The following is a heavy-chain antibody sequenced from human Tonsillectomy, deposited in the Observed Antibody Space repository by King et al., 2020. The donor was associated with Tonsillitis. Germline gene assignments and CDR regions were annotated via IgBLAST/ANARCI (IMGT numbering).Heavy chain of an antibody. V-gene: IGHV3-48*01. CDR1: GFTFSSYS. D-gene: IGHD3-3*01. Sequence: VQLVESGGGLVQPGGSLRLSCAASGFTFSSYSMNWVRQAPGKGLEWVSYISSSSSTIYYADSVKGRFTISRDNAKNSLYLQMNSLRAEDTAVYYCARVSYYDVWMNHFLDYWGQGTLVTVSS. CDR3: ARVSYYDVWMNHFLDY. J-gene: IGHJ4*02. CDR2: ISSSSSTI.